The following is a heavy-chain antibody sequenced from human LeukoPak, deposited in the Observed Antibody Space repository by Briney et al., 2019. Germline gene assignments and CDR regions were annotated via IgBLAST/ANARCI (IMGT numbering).Heavy chain of an antibody. CDR3: ARESGGFDY. D-gene: IGHD3-10*01. V-gene: IGHV4-59*01. J-gene: IGHJ4*02. CDR1: GGSISSYY. Sequence: SETLSLTCTVSGGSISSYYWSWIRQPPGKGLEWIGYIYYSGSTNYNPSLKSRVTISVDTSKNQFSLKLSSVTAADTAVYYCARESGGFDYWGQGTLVTVSS. CDR2: IYYSGST.